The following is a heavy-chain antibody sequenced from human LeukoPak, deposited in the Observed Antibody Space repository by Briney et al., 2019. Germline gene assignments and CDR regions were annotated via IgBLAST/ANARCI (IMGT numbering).Heavy chain of an antibody. CDR2: ISSLATTI. V-gene: IGHV3-48*03. CDR3: ARVQAYYDSSGFYYELYDY. CDR1: GFTFSSYE. Sequence: GGSLRLSCAASGFTFSSYEMNWVRQAPGKGLEWVSYISSLATTIYYADSVKGRFTISRDNAKNSLYLQMNSLRAEDTAVYYCARVQAYYDSSGFYYELYDYWGQGTLVTVSS. J-gene: IGHJ4*02. D-gene: IGHD3-22*01.